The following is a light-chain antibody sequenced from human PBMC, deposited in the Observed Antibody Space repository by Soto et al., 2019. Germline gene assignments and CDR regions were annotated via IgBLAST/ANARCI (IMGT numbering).Light chain of an antibody. V-gene: IGLV2-14*01. CDR2: DVS. J-gene: IGLJ1*01. Sequence: QSVLTQPASVSGSPAQSITISCTGTSSDVGGYNYVSWYQQHPGKAPKLMIYDVSNRPSGVSNRFSGSKSGNTASLTISGLQAEDEADYYCSSYTSSSRVFGTGTKLTVL. CDR3: SSYTSSSRV. CDR1: SSDVGGYNY.